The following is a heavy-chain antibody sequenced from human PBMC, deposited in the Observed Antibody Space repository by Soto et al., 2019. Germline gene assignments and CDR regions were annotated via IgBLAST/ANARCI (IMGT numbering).Heavy chain of an antibody. Sequence: QVQLVQSGAGVKKPGASVKVSCKASGYTFTSYGISWVRQAPGQGLEWMGWINPYNGNTKYAQKLQGRVTMTTDTSTSTAYMEPRSLRSDDTAVYYCARDQAMAQFDYWGQGTLVTVSS. CDR1: GYTFTSYG. CDR3: ARDQAMAQFDY. D-gene: IGHD5-18*01. V-gene: IGHV1-18*01. J-gene: IGHJ4*02. CDR2: INPYNGNT.